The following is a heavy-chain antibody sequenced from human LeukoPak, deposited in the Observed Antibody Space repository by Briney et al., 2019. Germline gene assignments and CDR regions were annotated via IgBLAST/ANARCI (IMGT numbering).Heavy chain of an antibody. D-gene: IGHD3-10*01. J-gene: IGHJ6*03. Sequence: ASVKVSCKASGYTFTSYGISWVRQAPGQGLEWMGWISAYNGNTNYAQKLQGRVTMTRDTSITTAYMELSSLRSDDTAVYYCARGSITMVRGVTSYYYMDVWGKGTTVTISS. CDR1: GYTFTSYG. CDR2: ISAYNGNT. CDR3: ARGSITMVRGVTSYYYMDV. V-gene: IGHV1-18*01.